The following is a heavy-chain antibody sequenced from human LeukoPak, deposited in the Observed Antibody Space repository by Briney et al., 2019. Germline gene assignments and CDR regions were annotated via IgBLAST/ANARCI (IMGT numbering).Heavy chain of an antibody. CDR3: ARSKGDTPPYYGMDV. CDR1: GYSFTSYW. CDR2: IYPGDSDT. Sequence: GESLKISCRGSGYSFTSYWIGWVRQMPGKGLEWMGIIYPGDSDTRYSPSFQGQVTISADKSISTAYLQWSSLEASDTAMYYCARSKGDTPPYYGMDVWGQGTTVTVSS. V-gene: IGHV5-51*01. J-gene: IGHJ6*02. D-gene: IGHD3-16*01.